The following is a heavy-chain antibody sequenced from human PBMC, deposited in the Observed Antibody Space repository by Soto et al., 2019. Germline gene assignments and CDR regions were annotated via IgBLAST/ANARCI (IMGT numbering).Heavy chain of an antibody. Sequence: PGQSPKFSCQGSGYSFSSYWIGRVRQMPGKGLEWLAFIAPRPNTRYSPSLEGQITISAAKSISTSYLQWGGLGASDTTIYHCAQRTYTSGWRHYFDYWGQGASGT. CDR2: IAPRPNT. D-gene: IGHD6-19*01. CDR1: GYSFSSYW. J-gene: IGHJ4*02. V-gene: IGHV5-51*01. CDR3: AQRTYTSGWRHYFDY.